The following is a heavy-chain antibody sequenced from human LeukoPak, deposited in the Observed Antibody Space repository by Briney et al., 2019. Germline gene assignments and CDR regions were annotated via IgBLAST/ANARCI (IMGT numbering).Heavy chain of an antibody. J-gene: IGHJ2*01. CDR2: ISGSGGST. Sequence: GGSLRLSCAASGFTFSNYAMSWVRQAPGKGLEWVSGISGSGGSTYYADSVKGRLTISRDNSKNRLYLQMDSLRAEDTAVYYCSKVGIRISLIVVVFMTDDDWYFDLWGRGTLVTVS. D-gene: IGHD3-22*01. V-gene: IGHV3-23*01. CDR1: GFTFSNYA. CDR3: SKVGIRISLIVVVFMTDDDWYFDL.